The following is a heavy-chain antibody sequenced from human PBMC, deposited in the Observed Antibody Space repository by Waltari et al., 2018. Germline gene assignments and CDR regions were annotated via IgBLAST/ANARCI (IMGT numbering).Heavy chain of an antibody. D-gene: IGHD6-19*01. CDR1: GFTFSSYG. CDR2: RWSDGSHR. Sequence: QVQLVASGGGVVQPGRSLRLYCAASGFTFSSYGMHWVRQAPGKGREWVAVRWSDGSHRYYADSVQSLVTISRENSKNTLYLQMNSLGAVDTAMYYCAKEYSGVWYLFDYWGQGTLVTVSS. J-gene: IGHJ4*02. CDR3: AKEYSGVWYLFDY. V-gene: IGHV3-30*18.